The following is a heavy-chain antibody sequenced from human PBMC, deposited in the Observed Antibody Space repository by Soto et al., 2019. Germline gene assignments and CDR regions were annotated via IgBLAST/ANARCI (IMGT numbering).Heavy chain of an antibody. D-gene: IGHD3-22*01. CDR2: IPYTGRN. V-gene: IGHV4-59*01. Sequence: QVQLQESGPRLVKPSETLSLTCTVSGDSISSYYWSWFRQPPGKGLEWIGYIPYTGRNNYNPSLKSRVTISVDTSKNQVALELRSVTAADTAVYFCARSPRLYETIGYYSYYSDYWGQGTLVTVSS. J-gene: IGHJ4*02. CDR1: GDSISSYY. CDR3: ARSPRLYETIGYYSYYSDY.